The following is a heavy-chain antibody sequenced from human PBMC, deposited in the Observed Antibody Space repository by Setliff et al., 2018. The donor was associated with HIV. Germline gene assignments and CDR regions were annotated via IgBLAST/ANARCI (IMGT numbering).Heavy chain of an antibody. V-gene: IGHV4-59*12. Sequence: SETLSLTCTVSGGSISSYYWSWIWQPPGKGLEWIGYVYYSGTTSYNPSLKSRVTISVDTSKNQFSLKLSSVTAADTAVYYCAGGPGYCSGGTCYPGGWFDPWGQGTLVTVSS. CDR3: AGGPGYCSGGTCYPGGWFDP. CDR1: GGSISSYY. CDR2: VYYSGTT. D-gene: IGHD2-15*01. J-gene: IGHJ5*02.